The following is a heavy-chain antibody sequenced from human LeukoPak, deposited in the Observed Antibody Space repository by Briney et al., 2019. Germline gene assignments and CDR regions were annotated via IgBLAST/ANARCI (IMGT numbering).Heavy chain of an antibody. CDR1: GYSFPGYY. J-gene: IGHJ4*02. V-gene: IGHV1-2*02. CDR2: INPNSGGT. CDR3: ARVKPIAAAGPNYYFDY. D-gene: IGHD6-13*01. Sequence: ASVKVSCKASGYSFPGYYIHWVRQAPGQGLEWMGWINPNSGGTNYAQKFQGRVTMTRDTSISTAYMELTWLTSDDTAVYYCARVKPIAAAGPNYYFDYWGQGTLVTVSS.